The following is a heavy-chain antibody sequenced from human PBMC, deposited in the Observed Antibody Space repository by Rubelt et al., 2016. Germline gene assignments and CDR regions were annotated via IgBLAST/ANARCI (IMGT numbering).Heavy chain of an antibody. CDR2: ISAYDGNT. D-gene: IGHD1-1*01. CDR3: ARDQLALYAFDI. CDR1: GGTFRSYA. V-gene: IGHV1-18*01. Sequence: QVQLVQSGAEVKKPGSSVMVSCKASGGTFRSYAISWVRQAPGQGLEWMGWISAYDGNTNYAQKLQGRVTMTTDTSTSTAYMELRSLRSDDTAVYCCARDQLALYAFDIWGQGTMVTVSS. J-gene: IGHJ3*02.